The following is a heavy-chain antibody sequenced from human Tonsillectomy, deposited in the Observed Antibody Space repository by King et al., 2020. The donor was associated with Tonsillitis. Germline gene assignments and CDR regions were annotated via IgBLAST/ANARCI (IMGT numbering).Heavy chain of an antibody. J-gene: IGHJ4*02. Sequence: QLVQSGAEVKKPGASVKVSCKVSGYTLTELSMHWVRQAPGKGLEWMGGFDPEDGETIYAQKFQGRVTMTEDTSTDTAYMELSSLRSEDTAVYYCATGTVPAHTMVRGVITFEHWGQGTLVTVSS. CDR1: GYTLTELS. D-gene: IGHD3-10*01. CDR3: ATGTVPAHTMVRGVITFEH. CDR2: FDPEDGET. V-gene: IGHV1-24*01.